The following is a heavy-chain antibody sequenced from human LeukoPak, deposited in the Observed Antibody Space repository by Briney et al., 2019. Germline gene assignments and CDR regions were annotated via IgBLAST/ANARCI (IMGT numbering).Heavy chain of an antibody. CDR2: VDPEDGET. J-gene: IGHJ4*02. CDR3: ATARIVGATNTFDY. CDR1: GYTFTDYY. D-gene: IGHD1-26*01. V-gene: IGHV1-69-2*01. Sequence: ASVKVSCKVSGYTFTDYYMHWVQQAPGKGLEWKGLVDPEDGETIYAEKFQGRVTITADTSTDTAYMELSSLRSEDTAVHYCATARIVGATNTFDYWGQGTLVTVSS.